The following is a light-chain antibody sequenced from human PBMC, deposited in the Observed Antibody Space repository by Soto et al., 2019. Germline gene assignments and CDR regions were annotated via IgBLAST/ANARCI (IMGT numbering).Light chain of an antibody. CDR3: QQYNNWPVT. J-gene: IGKJ4*01. Sequence: EIVMTQSPATLSVSPGERVTSSCRASQSVTSSLAWYQHKPGQAPRLLISGASTGAAGIPARFSGSGSGTEFTLTINSLQYEDFEIYYCQQYNNWPVTLGGGTKVDIK. CDR1: QSVTSS. CDR2: GAS. V-gene: IGKV3-15*01.